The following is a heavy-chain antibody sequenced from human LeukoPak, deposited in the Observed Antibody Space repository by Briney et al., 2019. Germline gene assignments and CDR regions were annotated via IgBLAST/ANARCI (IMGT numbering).Heavy chain of an antibody. D-gene: IGHD2-2*01. CDR1: VCTFTSYY. CDR2: INPSGGST. V-gene: IGHV1-46*01. Sequence: ASVKVSCKASVCTFTSYYMHGVRQAPGQGLEWMGIINPSGGSTSYAQKFQGRVTMTRDTSTSTVYMELSSLRSEDTAVYYCARIYCSSTSCYGFFGYWGQGTLVTVSS. J-gene: IGHJ4*02. CDR3: ARIYCSSTSCYGFFGY.